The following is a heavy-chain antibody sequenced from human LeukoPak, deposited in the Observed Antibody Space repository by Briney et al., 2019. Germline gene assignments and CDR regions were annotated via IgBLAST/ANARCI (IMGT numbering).Heavy chain of an antibody. V-gene: IGHV1-2*02. D-gene: IGHD3-9*01. CDR2: INPDSGGT. CDR1: RYTSTGYY. Sequence: ASVTPACLASRYTSTGYYMHWDGQAAKQLLEWMVWINPDSGGTNYAQKFQGRVTMTRDTSISTAYMELSRLRSDDTAVYYCARGELGPRLYDILTGYHYWGQGTLVTVSS. CDR3: ARGELGPRLYDILTGYHY. J-gene: IGHJ4*02.